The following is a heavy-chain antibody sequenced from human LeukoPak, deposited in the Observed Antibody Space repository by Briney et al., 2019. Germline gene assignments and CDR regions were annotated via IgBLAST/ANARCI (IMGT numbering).Heavy chain of an antibody. Sequence: QAGGSLRLSCAASGLTFSSHALSWVRQAPGKGLEWVSVISGSGGSTYYADSVKGRFTISRDNSKNTLYLQMNSLRAEDTAVYYCAKSGEYSYGYSDYWGQGTLVTVSS. J-gene: IGHJ4*02. CDR1: GLTFSSHA. CDR2: ISGSGGST. D-gene: IGHD5-18*01. V-gene: IGHV3-23*01. CDR3: AKSGEYSYGYSDY.